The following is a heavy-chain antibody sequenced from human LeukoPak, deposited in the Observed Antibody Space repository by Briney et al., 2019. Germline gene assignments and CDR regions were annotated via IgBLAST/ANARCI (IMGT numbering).Heavy chain of an antibody. CDR3: ARHFYGSGTYYHFDY. J-gene: IGHJ4*02. D-gene: IGHD3-10*01. Sequence: ASVKVSCKAFGYSFPSYGISWVRQAPGQGPEWMGWISPYNDNTNYAQKLQGRATLTTDTSTSTAYMELRSLRSDDTAVYYCARHFYGSGTYYHFDYWGQGTLVTVSS. CDR2: ISPYNDNT. V-gene: IGHV1-18*01. CDR1: GYSFPSYG.